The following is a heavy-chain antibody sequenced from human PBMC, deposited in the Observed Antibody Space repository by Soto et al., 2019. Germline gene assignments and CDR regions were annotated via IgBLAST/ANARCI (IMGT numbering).Heavy chain of an antibody. CDR3: ARGRIAAAAPSFDY. CDR2: IYYSGST. Sequence: SETLSLTCTVSGGSISSGGYYWSWIRQHPGKGLEWIGYIYYSGSTYYNPSLKSRVTISVDTSKNQFSLKLSSVTAADTAVYYCARGRIAAAAPSFDYWGQGTLVTVSS. CDR1: GGSISSGGYY. J-gene: IGHJ4*02. V-gene: IGHV4-31*03. D-gene: IGHD6-6*01.